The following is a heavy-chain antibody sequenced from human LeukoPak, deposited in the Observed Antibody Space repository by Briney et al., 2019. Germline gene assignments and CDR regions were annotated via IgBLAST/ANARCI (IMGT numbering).Heavy chain of an antibody. CDR1: GYTFTSYD. CDR2: MNPNSGNT. J-gene: IGHJ4*02. D-gene: IGHD3-3*01. Sequence: GASVKVSCKASGYTFTSYDINWVRQATGQGLEWMGWMNPNSGNTGYAQKSQGRVTITRNTSISTAYMELSSLRSEDTAVYYCATHYDFWSDYGYWGQGTLVTVSS. V-gene: IGHV1-8*03. CDR3: ATHYDFWSDYGY.